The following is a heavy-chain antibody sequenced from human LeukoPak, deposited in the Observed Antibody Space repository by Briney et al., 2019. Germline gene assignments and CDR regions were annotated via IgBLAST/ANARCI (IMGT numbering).Heavy chain of an antibody. CDR1: GGSISSSSYF. Sequence: PSETLSLTCTVSGGSISSSSYFWGWIRQPPGKGLEWIGHIYYSGSTYYNPSLKSRVTISIDTSKNQFSLKLSSVTAADTAVYYCARGYCTNGVCSSDYFDYWGQGTLVTVSS. J-gene: IGHJ4*02. CDR3: ARGYCTNGVCSSDYFDY. D-gene: IGHD2-8*01. V-gene: IGHV4-39*07. CDR2: IYYSGST.